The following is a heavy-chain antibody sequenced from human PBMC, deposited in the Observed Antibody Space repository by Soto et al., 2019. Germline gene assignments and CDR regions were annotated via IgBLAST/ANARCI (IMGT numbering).Heavy chain of an antibody. Sequence: QDQLVQSGAEVKKPGSSVKVSCKASGGTFSSHTFSWVRLAPGQGLEWMGRIIPALGTATYAQKFQGRVTITADESATTVYMELNSLRSEDTAVCYCARPDFGDYWYFDLWGRGTLVTVSS. CDR1: GGTFSSHT. D-gene: IGHD4-17*01. CDR3: ARPDFGDYWYFDL. J-gene: IGHJ2*01. CDR2: IIPALGTA. V-gene: IGHV1-69*08.